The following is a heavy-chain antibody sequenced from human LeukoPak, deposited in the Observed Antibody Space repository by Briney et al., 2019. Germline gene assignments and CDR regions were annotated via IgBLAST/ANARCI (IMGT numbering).Heavy chain of an antibody. CDR1: GFTFTSSA. V-gene: IGHV1-58*01. CDR3: AADGGTRGLARAFDI. D-gene: IGHD3-16*01. CDR2: IVVGSGNT. J-gene: IGHJ3*02. Sequence: ASVKVSCKASGFTFTSSAVQWVRQARGQRLEWIGWIVVGSGNTNYAQKFQERVTITRDMSTSTAYMELSSLRSEDTAVYYCAADGGTRGLARAFDIWGQGTIVTVSS.